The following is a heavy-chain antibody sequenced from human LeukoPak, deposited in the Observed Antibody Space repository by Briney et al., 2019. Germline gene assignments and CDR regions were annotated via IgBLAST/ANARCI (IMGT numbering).Heavy chain of an antibody. CDR1: GFTFSNYA. J-gene: IGHJ4*02. V-gene: IGHV3-23*01. D-gene: IGHD2-15*01. CDR3: AKCSGGTCYSSLDS. CDR2: VSGSGGST. Sequence: PGGSLRLSCEASGFTFSNYAMTWVRQAPGKGLEWVSGVSGSGGSTYYADSVKGRSTISRDNSKNTLYLQLNGLRAEDTALYYCAKCSGGTCYSSLDSWGQETLVTVSS.